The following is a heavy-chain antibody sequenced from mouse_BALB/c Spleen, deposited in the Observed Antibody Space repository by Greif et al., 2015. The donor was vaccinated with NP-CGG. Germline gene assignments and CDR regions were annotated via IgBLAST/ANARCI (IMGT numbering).Heavy chain of an antibody. CDR2: INPSTGYT. V-gene: IGHV1-7*01. Sequence: VQLLQSGAELAKPGASVKMSCKASGYTFTSYWMHWVKQRPGQGLEWIGYINPSTGYTEHNQKFKDKATLTADKSSSTNYMQQSSITSEVSAVSYCTPSYGKSCGWYFDVWGAETSVTVSS. D-gene: IGHD1-1*01. CDR3: TPSYGKSCGWYFDV. CDR1: GYTFTSYW. J-gene: IGHJ1*01.